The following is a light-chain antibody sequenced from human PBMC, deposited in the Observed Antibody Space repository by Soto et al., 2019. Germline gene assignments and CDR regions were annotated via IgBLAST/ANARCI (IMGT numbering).Light chain of an antibody. CDR1: SSDVGGYNY. J-gene: IGLJ1*01. CDR3: SSYTSSSTLYV. CDR2: EVS. Sequence: QSVLTQPASVSGSPGQSITISCTGTSSDVGGYNYVSWYQHHPGKAPKLMIYEVSNRPSGVSNRFSGSKSGNTASLTISGLQAEDEADYYCSSYTSSSTLYVFGPGTKVTVL. V-gene: IGLV2-14*01.